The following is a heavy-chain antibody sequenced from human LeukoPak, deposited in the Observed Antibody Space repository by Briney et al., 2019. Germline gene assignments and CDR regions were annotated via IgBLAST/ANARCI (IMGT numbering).Heavy chain of an antibody. Sequence: PSETLSLTCTVSGYSISSGYYWGWIRQPPGKGLEWIGSIYYSGSTNYNPSLKSRVTMSVDTSKNQFSLKLSSVTAADTAVYYCASGYSDKKEDAFDIWGQGTMVTVSP. V-gene: IGHV4-38-2*02. CDR2: IYYSGST. CDR1: GYSISSGYY. D-gene: IGHD5-12*01. CDR3: ASGYSDKKEDAFDI. J-gene: IGHJ3*02.